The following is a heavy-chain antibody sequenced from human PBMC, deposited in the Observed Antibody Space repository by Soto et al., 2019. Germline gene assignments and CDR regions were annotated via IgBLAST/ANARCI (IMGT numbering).Heavy chain of an antibody. D-gene: IGHD3-3*01. CDR2: INPNSGDT. CDR1: GYTFTGYF. CDR3: ARATACDLWSGYYRSYGLDV. J-gene: IGHJ6*02. V-gene: IGHV1-2*04. Sequence: VQLVQSGAEVKSPGASVRVSCTTSGYTFTGYFIHWVRQAPGQGLEWMGWINPNSGDTSYSQKFQGWVAMARDTSISTAYMELSRLRSDDTAVYSCARATACDLWSGYYRSYGLDVWGQGTTVTV.